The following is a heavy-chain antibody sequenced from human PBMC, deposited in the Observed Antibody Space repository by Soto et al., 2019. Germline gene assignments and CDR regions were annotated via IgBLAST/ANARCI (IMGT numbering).Heavy chain of an antibody. Sequence: QVQLVESGGGVVQPGRSLRLSCAASGLTCSSYGMHWVRQAPGKGLEWVAVISYDGSNKYYTDSVKGRFTISRDNSKKTLYLQMNSLRAEDTAVYYCAKDLYFWSGFSHYFDYWGQGTLVTVSS. CDR1: GLTCSSYG. V-gene: IGHV3-30*18. J-gene: IGHJ4*02. CDR3: AKDLYFWSGFSHYFDY. CDR2: ISYDGSNK. D-gene: IGHD3-3*01.